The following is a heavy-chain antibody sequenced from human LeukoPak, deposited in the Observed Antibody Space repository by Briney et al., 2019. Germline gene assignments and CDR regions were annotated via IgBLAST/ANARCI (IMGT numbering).Heavy chain of an antibody. J-gene: IGHJ4*02. CDR2: IHYSGHT. Sequence: PSETLSLTCTVSGGSISNYYWSWIRQPPGKGLEWIAYIHYSGHTNYNPSLKSRVTISPDTSKNQFSLKLTSVTAADTALYYCARQQLPDGTYYFDYWGQGTLVTVSS. CDR1: GGSISNYY. D-gene: IGHD6-13*01. CDR3: ARQQLPDGTYYFDY. V-gene: IGHV4-59*01.